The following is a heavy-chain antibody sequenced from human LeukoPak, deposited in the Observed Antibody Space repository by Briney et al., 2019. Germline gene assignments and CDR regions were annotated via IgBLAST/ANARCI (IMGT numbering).Heavy chain of an antibody. J-gene: IGHJ5*02. D-gene: IGHD2-15*01. Sequence: GGSLRLSCAASGGTFSSYGMSWVRKAPGKGLEWVSAVSGSGGGTYYADSVKRRSTTSRDNPKNTLHLQMTSLTAEDPAVYYCVRDCSGGSCYPNRLDPWRQGTLVTVSS. CDR3: VRDCSGGSCYPNRLDP. CDR1: GGTFSSYG. V-gene: IGHV3-23*01. CDR2: VSGSGGGT.